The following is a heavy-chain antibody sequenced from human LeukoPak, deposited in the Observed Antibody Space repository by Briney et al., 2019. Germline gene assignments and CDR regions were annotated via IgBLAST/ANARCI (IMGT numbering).Heavy chain of an antibody. J-gene: IGHJ2*01. CDR1: GGSISSGGYY. CDR3: ARDRGGYDFRYFDL. Sequence: PAETLSLTCTVSGGSISSGGYYWSWIRQHPGKGLEWIGYIYYSGSTYYNPSLKSRVTISVDTSKNQFSLKLSSVTAADTAVYYCARDRGGYDFRYFDLWGRGTLVTVSS. CDR2: IYYSGST. D-gene: IGHD5-12*01. V-gene: IGHV4-31*03.